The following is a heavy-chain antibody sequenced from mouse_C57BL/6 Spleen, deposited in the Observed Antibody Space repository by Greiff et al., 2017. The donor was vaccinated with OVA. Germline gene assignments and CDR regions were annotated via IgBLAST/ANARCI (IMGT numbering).Heavy chain of an antibody. D-gene: IGHD4-1*02. CDR3: ATTGTLYFDY. CDR2: IYPGDGDT. Sequence: QVHVKQSGPELVKPGASVKISCKASGYAFSSSWMNWVKQRPGKGLEWIGRIYPGDGDTNYNGKFKGKATLTADKSSSTAYMQLSSLTSEDSAVYFCATTGTLYFDYWGQGTTLTVSS. J-gene: IGHJ2*01. CDR1: GYAFSSSW. V-gene: IGHV1-82*01.